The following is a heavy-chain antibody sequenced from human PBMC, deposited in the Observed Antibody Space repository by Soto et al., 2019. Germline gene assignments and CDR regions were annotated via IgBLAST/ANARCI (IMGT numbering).Heavy chain of an antibody. D-gene: IGHD3-10*01. V-gene: IGHV4-31*03. CDR1: GGSISSGNYY. J-gene: IGHJ3*02. CDR2: IYYSGNT. CDR3: ARDWFYYGSGSYKAFDI. Sequence: SETLSLTCTVSGGSISSGNYYWSWIRQHPRKGLEWLGYIYYSGNTYYNPSLKNRATISLDTSKNQFSLRLSSVTAADTAVYYCARDWFYYGSGSYKAFDIWGRGTMVTVSS.